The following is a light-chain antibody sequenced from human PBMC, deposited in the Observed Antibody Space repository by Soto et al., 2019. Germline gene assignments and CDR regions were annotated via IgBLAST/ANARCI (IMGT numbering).Light chain of an antibody. CDR2: WAS. J-gene: IGKJ4*01. Sequence: DIVMTQSPDSLAVSLGGRATINCKSSQSVLYTYNNKNCLAWYQQKPGQPPKLLIYWASTRESGVPDRFSGSGSWTDFTLTISSLQAEDVAVYYCQQYYSTFLTFGGGTKVEIK. CDR1: QSVLYTYNNKNC. V-gene: IGKV4-1*01. CDR3: QQYYSTFLT.